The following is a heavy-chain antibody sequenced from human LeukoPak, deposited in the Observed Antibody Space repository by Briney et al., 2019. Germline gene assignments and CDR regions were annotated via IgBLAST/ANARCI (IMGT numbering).Heavy chain of an antibody. CDR1: GDSMSSYF. CDR2: IYQTTT. J-gene: IGHJ6*04. CDR3: ARNFPGRTEDV. Sequence: SETLSLTCTVSGDSMSSYFWTWVRQFPGKGLEWVGYIYQTTTTYNPSLKGRATISADMSQNQLSLRVTSVTAADTAVYYCARNFPGRTEDVWGKGTTVIVSS. D-gene: IGHD1-14*01. V-gene: IGHV4-59*01.